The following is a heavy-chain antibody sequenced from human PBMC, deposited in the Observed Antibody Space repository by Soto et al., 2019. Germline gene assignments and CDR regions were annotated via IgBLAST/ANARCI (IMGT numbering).Heavy chain of an antibody. CDR1: GFTLSSYA. CDR3: ARYCSGGSCVFDY. J-gene: IGHJ4*02. D-gene: IGHD2-15*01. CDR2: ISGSGGST. V-gene: IGHV3-23*01. Sequence: GGSLRLSCAASGFTLSSYAMSWVRQAPGKGLEWVSAISGSGGSTYYADSVKGRFTISRDNSKNTLYLQMNSLRAEDTAVYYCARYCSGGSCVFDYWGQGTLVTVSS.